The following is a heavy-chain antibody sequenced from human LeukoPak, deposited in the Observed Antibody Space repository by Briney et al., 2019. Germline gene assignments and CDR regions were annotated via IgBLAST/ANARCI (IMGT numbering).Heavy chain of an antibody. D-gene: IGHD1-26*01. CDR2: IYHSGST. Sequence: PSETLSLTCSVSGSSITSEYYWGWIRQAPAKGLEWVGTIYHSGSTYYNPALRSRVTISVDTSRNHFSLKLTSVTAADTAANFCARASSGTFLFGPLDYWGQGNLVTVSS. CDR1: GSSITSEYY. J-gene: IGHJ4*02. V-gene: IGHV4-38-2*02. CDR3: ARASSGTFLFGPLDY.